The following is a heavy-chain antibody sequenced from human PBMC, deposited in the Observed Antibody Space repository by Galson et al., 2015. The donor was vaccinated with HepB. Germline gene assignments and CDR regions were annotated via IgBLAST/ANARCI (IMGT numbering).Heavy chain of an antibody. CDR3: TTDVVVVAFDY. J-gene: IGHJ4*02. CDR2: IKSKTDGGTT. V-gene: IGHV3-15*01. D-gene: IGHD2-15*01. CDR1: GFTFSNAW. Sequence: SLRLSCAASGFTFSNAWMSWVRQAPGKGLEWVGRIKSKTDGGTTDYAAPVKGRFTISRDDSKNTLYLQMNSLKTEDTAVYYCTTDVVVVAFDYWGQGTLVTVSS.